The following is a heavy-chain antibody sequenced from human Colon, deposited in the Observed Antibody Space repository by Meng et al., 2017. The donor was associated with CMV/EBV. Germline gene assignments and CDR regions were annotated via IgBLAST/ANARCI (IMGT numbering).Heavy chain of an antibody. Sequence: GESLKISCVASGLTVSSTYMSWVRQAPGKGLEWVSIIYTSGTTKYADSVEGRFTISSDNSDNTLYLQMNSLSGGDTAVYYCARVMASRTDAFDIWGQGTMVTVSS. CDR2: IYTSGTT. CDR3: ARVMASRTDAFDI. CDR1: GLTVSSTY. J-gene: IGHJ3*02. D-gene: IGHD5-24*01. V-gene: IGHV3-66*02.